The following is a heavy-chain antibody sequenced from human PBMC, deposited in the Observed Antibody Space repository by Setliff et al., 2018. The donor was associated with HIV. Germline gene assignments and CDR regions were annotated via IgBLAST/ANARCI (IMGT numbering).Heavy chain of an antibody. Sequence: SETLSLTCTVSGGPISSGGYYRSWIRQHPGKGLEWIGYTYYSGSTYYNPSLKSRVTISVDTSKNQFSLKLSSVTAADTAVYYCARAYNYGHPYHMDVWGKGTTVTVSS. CDR1: GGPISSGGYY. CDR3: ARAYNYGHPYHMDV. J-gene: IGHJ6*03. V-gene: IGHV4-31*03. D-gene: IGHD5-18*01. CDR2: TYYSGST.